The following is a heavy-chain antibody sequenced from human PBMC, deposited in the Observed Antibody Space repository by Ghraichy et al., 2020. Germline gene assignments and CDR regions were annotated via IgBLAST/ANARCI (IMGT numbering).Heavy chain of an antibody. CDR3: ARDGYNNWFDP. Sequence: GGSLRLSCAASGFTFSSYAMHWVRQAPGKGLEWVAVISYDGSNKYYADSVKGRFTISRDNSKNTLYLQMNSLRAEDTAVYYCARDGYNNWFDPWGQGTLVTVSS. D-gene: IGHD5-24*01. V-gene: IGHV3-30-3*01. CDR1: GFTFSSYA. CDR2: ISYDGSNK. J-gene: IGHJ5*02.